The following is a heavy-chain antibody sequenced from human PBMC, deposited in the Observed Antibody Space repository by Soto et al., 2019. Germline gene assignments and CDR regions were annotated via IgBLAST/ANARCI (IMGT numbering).Heavy chain of an antibody. CDR1: GFSFVSYW. CDR2: INGNADNS. Sequence: PVGSLILSCAASGFSFVSYWMHWVRQVPGEGLAWVSRINGNADNSDYADSVKGRFTISRDNAMNRLYLQMDSLRADDTGVYYCVRDFRGAVAGSEFDHWGQGTLVTVSS. J-gene: IGHJ4*02. CDR3: VRDFRGAVAGSEFDH. D-gene: IGHD6-19*01. V-gene: IGHV3-74*01.